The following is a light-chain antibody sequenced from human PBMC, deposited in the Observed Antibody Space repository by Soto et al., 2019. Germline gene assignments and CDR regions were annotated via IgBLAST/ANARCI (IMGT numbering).Light chain of an antibody. Sequence: EIVLTQSPGFLSLSPGERATLSCRASQSVDSSFFAWYQQKPGQAPRLLIYGASKRATGIPDRFSGSGSGTDFTLTISRLEPEDFAVYYCQQYVSSVTFGQGNKVEIK. V-gene: IGKV3-20*01. CDR1: QSVDSSF. CDR2: GAS. CDR3: QQYVSSVT. J-gene: IGKJ1*01.